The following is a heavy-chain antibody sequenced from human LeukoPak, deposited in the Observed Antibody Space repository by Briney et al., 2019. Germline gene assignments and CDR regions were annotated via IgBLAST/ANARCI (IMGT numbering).Heavy chain of an antibody. CDR2: IKSKTDGGTT. J-gene: IGHJ4*02. Sequence: GGSLRLSCAASGFTFSNAWMSWVRQAPGKGLEWVGRIKSKTDGGTTDYAAPVKGRFTISRDDSKNTLYLQMNSLRAEDTAVYYCAKGRTVVVPASSEFDYWGQGTLVTVSS. V-gene: IGHV3-15*01. CDR3: AKGRTVVVPASSEFDY. D-gene: IGHD2-2*01. CDR1: GFTFSNAW.